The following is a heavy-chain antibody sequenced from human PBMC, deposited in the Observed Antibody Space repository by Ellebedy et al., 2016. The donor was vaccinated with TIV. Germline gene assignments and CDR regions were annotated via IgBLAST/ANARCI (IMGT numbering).Heavy chain of an antibody. D-gene: IGHD3-10*01. J-gene: IGHJ6*02. CDR3: ARDGHYYDSGSYSVYGMDV. Sequence: GESLKISCAASGFTFSSYGMHWVRQAPGKGLEWVAVIWYDESNEYYADSVKCRFTISRDNSKNTLYLQMNSLRAEDTAVYYCARDGHYYDSGSYSVYGMDVWGQGTTVTVSS. CDR2: IWYDESNE. V-gene: IGHV3-33*01. CDR1: GFTFSSYG.